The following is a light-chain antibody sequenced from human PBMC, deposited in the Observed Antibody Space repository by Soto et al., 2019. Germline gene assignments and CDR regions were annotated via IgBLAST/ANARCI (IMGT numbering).Light chain of an antibody. V-gene: IGLV6-57*04. Sequence: NFMLTQPPSVSESPGKTVTISCTRSGGSIASNYVQWYQQRPGSAPTTVIYKDNQRPSGVPDRFSGSIDSSSNSASLAISGLKTEHEADYYCQSYDSSTNWVFAGGTKLTVL. CDR2: KDN. CDR3: QSYDSSTNWV. CDR1: GGSIASNY. J-gene: IGLJ3*02.